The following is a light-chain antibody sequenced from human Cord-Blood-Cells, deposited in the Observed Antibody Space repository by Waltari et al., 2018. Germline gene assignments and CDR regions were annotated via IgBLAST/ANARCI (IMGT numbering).Light chain of an antibody. CDR3: QSYDSSLSGSWV. Sequence: QSVLTQPPSVSGAPGQRVTIPCTGSSPTIGAGYDVHWYQQLPGTAPKLLIYGNSNRPSGVPDRFSGSKSGTSASLAITGLQAEDEADYYCQSYDSSLSGSWVFGGGTKLTVL. CDR1: SPTIGAGYD. J-gene: IGLJ3*02. CDR2: GNS. V-gene: IGLV1-40*01.